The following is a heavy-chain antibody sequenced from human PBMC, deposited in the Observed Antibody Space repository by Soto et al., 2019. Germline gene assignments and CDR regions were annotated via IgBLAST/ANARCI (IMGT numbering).Heavy chain of an antibody. CDR2: IYWDDDK. CDR3: AHPGNMAAAGFYFDY. D-gene: IGHD6-13*01. Sequence: GSGPTLVNPAQTLTLTYTFSGFSLNTRGVHVGWIRQPPGKALEWLALIYWDDDKRYSPFLKSRLTITKGSNNQQVVLTMTNMDPVDTATYYYAHPGNMAAAGFYFDYWGQGALVTSPQ. CDR1: GFSLNTRGVH. V-gene: IGHV2-5*02. J-gene: IGHJ4*02.